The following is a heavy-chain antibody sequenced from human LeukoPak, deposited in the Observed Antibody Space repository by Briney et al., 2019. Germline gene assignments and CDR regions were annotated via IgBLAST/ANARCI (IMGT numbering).Heavy chain of an antibody. CDR3: TRRQLARLIDY. CDR1: GDSINSTYW. CDR2: MFHSGST. V-gene: IGHV4-4*02. J-gene: IGHJ4*02. D-gene: IGHD6-6*01. Sequence: SETLSLTCTVFGDSINSTYWWSWVRQTPGKGLEWIGEMFHSGSTNINPSFKSRVTISIDKSKNQLSLRLTSVTAADTAVYYCTRRQLARLIDYWGQGTLVTVSS.